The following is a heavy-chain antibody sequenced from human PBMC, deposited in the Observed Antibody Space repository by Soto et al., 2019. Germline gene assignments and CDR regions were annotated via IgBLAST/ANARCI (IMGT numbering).Heavy chain of an antibody. CDR1: GFTFSDYA. V-gene: IGHV3-23*01. D-gene: IGHD5-12*01. CDR2: ISGSGGRT. Sequence: EVQLLESGGGLVQPGGSLRLSCAASGFTFSDYAMIWVRQGPGKGLEWVSTISGSGGRTFYADSVKGRFTISRDNSKNTLYLQMNSLRAEDTAVYYCAKRAQIYDPGYYFDFWGQGTPVTVSS. J-gene: IGHJ4*02. CDR3: AKRAQIYDPGYYFDF.